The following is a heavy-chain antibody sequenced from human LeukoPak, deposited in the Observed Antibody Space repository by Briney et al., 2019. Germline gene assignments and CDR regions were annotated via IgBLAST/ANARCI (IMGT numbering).Heavy chain of an antibody. D-gene: IGHD5-12*01. Sequence: HPGGSLRLSCAASGFTFSSYSMNWVRQAPGKGLEWVSAISGSGGSTYYADSVKGRFTISRDNSKNTLYLQMNSLRAEDTAVYYCAKDLASGYSGYDWGYYFDYWGQGTLVTVSS. CDR1: GFTFSSYS. CDR3: AKDLASGYSGYDWGYYFDY. CDR2: ISGSGGST. J-gene: IGHJ4*02. V-gene: IGHV3-23*01.